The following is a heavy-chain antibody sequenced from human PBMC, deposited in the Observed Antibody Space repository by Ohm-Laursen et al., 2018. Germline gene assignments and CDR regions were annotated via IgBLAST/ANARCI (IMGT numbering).Heavy chain of an antibody. D-gene: IGHD3-22*01. CDR3: AREGKSDDSTGYFLGY. V-gene: IGHV4-39*07. J-gene: IGHJ4*02. Sequence: TLSLTCAVSGGSISSSSYYWGWIRQPPGKGLEWIGSIYYSGSTYYNPSLKSRVTISVDTSKNQFSLKLSSSTDADTAVYYCAREGKSDDSTGYFLGYWGPGTLATVSS. CDR1: GGSISSSSYY. CDR2: IYYSGST.